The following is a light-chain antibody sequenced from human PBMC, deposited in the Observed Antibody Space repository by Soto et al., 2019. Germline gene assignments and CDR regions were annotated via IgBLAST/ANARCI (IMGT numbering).Light chain of an antibody. V-gene: IGKV1-5*01. Sequence: DIQMTQSPSTLSASIGDRVTITCRASQTINNWLAWYQQKPGKAPNLLIYHASNLETGVPSRFSGSAFGTEFTLTIGSLQPDDVATYYYQHYNSYPWTFGQGTKVEIK. CDR2: HAS. CDR3: QHYNSYPWT. J-gene: IGKJ1*01. CDR1: QTINNW.